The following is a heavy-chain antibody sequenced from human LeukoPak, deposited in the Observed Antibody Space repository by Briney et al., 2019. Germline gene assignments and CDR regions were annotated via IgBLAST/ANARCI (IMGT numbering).Heavy chain of an antibody. CDR1: GGSVSTGSYY. Sequence: SETLSLTCTVSGGSVSTGSYYWSWIRQPAGRGLEWIGHIHTSGTMNYNASLKSRVRISVETSKNQFSLRLSSVTAADTAVYFCARGILRDYYDSSGFYHRGGVGYWGQGTLVAVSS. CDR3: ARGILRDYYDSSGFYHRGGVGY. CDR2: IHTSGTM. J-gene: IGHJ4*02. D-gene: IGHD3-22*01. V-gene: IGHV4-61*09.